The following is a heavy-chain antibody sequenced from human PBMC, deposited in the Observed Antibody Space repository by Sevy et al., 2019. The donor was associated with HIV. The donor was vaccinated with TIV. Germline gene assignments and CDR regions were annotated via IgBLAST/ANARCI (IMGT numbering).Heavy chain of an antibody. CDR3: ARERGTYYDTSGYPYLLEAGFDY. CDR2: INSDSDTM. D-gene: IGHD3-22*01. Sequence: GGSLRLSCVASGFPFNYYAMNWVRQAPGKGLEWILYINSDSDTMYYGDSVKGRFTISRENAKNSLYLKMNSLRDEDTAVYYCARERGTYYDTSGYPYLLEAGFDYWGQGTLVTVSS. J-gene: IGHJ4*02. CDR1: GFPFNYYA. V-gene: IGHV3-48*02.